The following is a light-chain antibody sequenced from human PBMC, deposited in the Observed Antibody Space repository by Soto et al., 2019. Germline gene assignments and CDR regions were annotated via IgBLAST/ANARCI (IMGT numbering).Light chain of an antibody. V-gene: IGLV1-44*01. CDR1: GSNIGSNT. CDR3: AAWDDSLNGRL. CDR2: SNN. J-gene: IGLJ1*01. Sequence: QSVLTQPPSASGTPGQRVTISCSGSGSNIGSNTVDWYQQLPGTAPKLLIYSNNQRPSGVPDLFSGSKSGTSVSLAISGLQSEDEADYYCAAWDDSLNGRLFGTGTKVTVL.